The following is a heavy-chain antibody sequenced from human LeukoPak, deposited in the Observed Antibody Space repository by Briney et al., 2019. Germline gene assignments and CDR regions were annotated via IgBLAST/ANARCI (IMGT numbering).Heavy chain of an antibody. J-gene: IGHJ4*02. V-gene: IGHV3-33*06. CDR3: AKDASPSTYYYGSASSGFDY. Sequence: GGSLRLSCAASGFTFSIYGMHWVRQAPGKGLEWVAVIWYDGSNKYYADSVKGRFTISRDNSKNTLYLQMNSLRAEDTAVYYCAKDASPSTYYYGSASSGFDYWGQGTLVTVSS. D-gene: IGHD3-10*01. CDR1: GFTFSIYG. CDR2: IWYDGSNK.